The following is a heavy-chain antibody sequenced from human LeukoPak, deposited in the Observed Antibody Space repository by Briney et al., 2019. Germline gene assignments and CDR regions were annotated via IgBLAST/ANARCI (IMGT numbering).Heavy chain of an antibody. CDR3: ARDLTRSTHGMDV. CDR1: GYTFTGYY. J-gene: IGHJ6*02. Sequence: ASVKVSCKASGYTFTGYYMHWVRQAPGQGLEWMGWINPNSGGTNYAQKFQGRVTMTRDTSISTAYMELSRLRSDDTAVYYCARDLTRSTHGMDVWGQGTTVTVSS. V-gene: IGHV1-2*02. CDR2: INPNSGGT.